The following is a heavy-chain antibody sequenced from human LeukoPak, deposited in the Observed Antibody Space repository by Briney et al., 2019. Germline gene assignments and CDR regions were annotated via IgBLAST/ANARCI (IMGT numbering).Heavy chain of an antibody. D-gene: IGHD2-15*01. CDR2: IYYSGST. CDR1: GGSISSNSHY. V-gene: IGHV4-39*01. CDR3: ARHMGYCSGGSCWRPYYYYGMDV. J-gene: IGHJ6*02. Sequence: PSETLSLTCTVSGGSISSNSHYWGWIRQTPGKGLEWIGSIYYSGSTYYNPSLKSRVTISVDTSKNQFSLKLSSVTAADTAVYYCARHMGYCSGGSCWRPYYYYGMDVWGQGTTVTVSS.